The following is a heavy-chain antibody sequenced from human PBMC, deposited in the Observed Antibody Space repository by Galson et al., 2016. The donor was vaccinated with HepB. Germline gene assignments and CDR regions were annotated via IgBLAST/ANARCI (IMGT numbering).Heavy chain of an antibody. Sequence: SLRLSCAASDFTFSPHSMNWVRQAPGKGLEWVSSISSSSSYIYYADSVKGRFTVSRENAKHSVYLQMNSLRAEDTAVDYCARGCITIFLCVPAPRWGGDYYYGMDVWGKGTTVTVSS. V-gene: IGHV3-21*01. CDR2: ISSSSSYI. J-gene: IGHJ6*04. CDR1: DFTFSPHS. D-gene: IGHD3-3*01. CDR3: ARGCITIFLCVPAPRWGGDYYYGMDV.